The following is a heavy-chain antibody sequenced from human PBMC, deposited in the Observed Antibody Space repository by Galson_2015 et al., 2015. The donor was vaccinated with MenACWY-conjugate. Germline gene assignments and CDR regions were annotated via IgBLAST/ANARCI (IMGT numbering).Heavy chain of an antibody. Sequence: SLRLSCAASGFTFSNYAMGWVRQAPAKGLEWVSAIGKSGDWTHYADSVNGRFTISRDNSKNTLYVQMNNLRSEDTAIYYCAKFGGSRGNDPFDNWGQGILVTV. D-gene: IGHD5-12*01. CDR2: IGKSGDWT. V-gene: IGHV3-23*01. CDR3: AKFGGSRGNDPFDN. CDR1: GFTFSNYA. J-gene: IGHJ4*02.